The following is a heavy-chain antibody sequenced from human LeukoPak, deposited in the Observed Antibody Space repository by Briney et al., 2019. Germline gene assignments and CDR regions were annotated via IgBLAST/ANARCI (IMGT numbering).Heavy chain of an antibody. CDR3: ARSTSGLQFDY. D-gene: IGHD5-24*01. Sequence: GGSLRLSCAASGFTFSSYAMSWVRQAPEKGLEWVSSISSSSSYIYYADSVKGRFTISRDNAKNSLYLQMNSLRAEDTAVYYCARSTSGLQFDYWGQGTLVTVSS. CDR2: ISSSSSYI. CDR1: GFTFSSYA. J-gene: IGHJ4*02. V-gene: IGHV3-21*01.